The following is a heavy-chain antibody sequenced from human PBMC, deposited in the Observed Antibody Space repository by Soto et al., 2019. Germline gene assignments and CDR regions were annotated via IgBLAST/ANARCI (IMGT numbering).Heavy chain of an antibody. Sequence: SVKVSCKASGVTFSSYAISWVRQAPGQGLEWMGGIIPIFGTANYAQKFQGRVTITADESTSTAYMELSSLRSEDTAVYYCARVTTYLSREYYFDYWGQGTLVTVSS. CDR3: ARVTTYLSREYYFDY. V-gene: IGHV1-69*13. CDR2: IIPIFGTA. CDR1: GVTFSSYA. D-gene: IGHD4-17*01. J-gene: IGHJ4*02.